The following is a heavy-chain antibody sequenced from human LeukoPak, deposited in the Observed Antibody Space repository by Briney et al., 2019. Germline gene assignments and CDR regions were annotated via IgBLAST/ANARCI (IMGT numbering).Heavy chain of an antibody. CDR2: INPSGGST. D-gene: IGHD1-26*01. J-gene: IGHJ6*03. CDR3: ARDRLNRPYSGTTIYYYYYMDV. CDR1: GYTFTSYY. V-gene: IGHV1-46*01. Sequence: ASVKVSCKASGYTFTSYYMHWVRQAPGQGLEWMGIINPSGGSTSYAQKFQGRVTMTRDMSTSTVYMELSSLRSEDTAVYYCARDRLNRPYSGTTIYYYYYMDVWGKGTTVTVSS.